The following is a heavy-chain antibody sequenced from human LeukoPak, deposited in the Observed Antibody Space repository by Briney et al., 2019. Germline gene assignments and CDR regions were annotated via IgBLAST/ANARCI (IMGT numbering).Heavy chain of an antibody. D-gene: IGHD1-14*01. CDR3: ARGRTLGPGHAFDI. CDR1: GGSISSSSYY. Sequence: PSETLSLTCTVSGGSISSSSYYWGWIRQPPGKGLEWIGSIYYSGSTYYNPSLKSRVTISVDTSKNQFSLKLSSVTAADTAVYYCARGRTLGPGHAFDIWGQGTMVTVSS. V-gene: IGHV4-39*07. J-gene: IGHJ3*02. CDR2: IYYSGST.